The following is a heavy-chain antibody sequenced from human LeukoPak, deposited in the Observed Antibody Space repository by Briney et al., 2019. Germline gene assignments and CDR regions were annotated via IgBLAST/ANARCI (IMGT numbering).Heavy chain of an antibody. CDR3: ARDRMAGREGFDY. V-gene: IGHV1-69*06. CDR2: IIPIFGTA. CDR1: GYTFTSYY. Sequence: GASVKVSCKASGYTFTSYYMHWVRQAPGQGLEWMGGIIPIFGTANYAQKFQGRVTITADKSTSTAYMELSSLRSEDTAVYYCARDRMAGREGFDYWGQGTLVTVSS. D-gene: IGHD6-19*01. J-gene: IGHJ4*02.